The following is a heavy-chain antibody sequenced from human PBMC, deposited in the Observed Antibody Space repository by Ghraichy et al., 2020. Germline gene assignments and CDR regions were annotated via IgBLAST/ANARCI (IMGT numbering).Heavy chain of an antibody. CDR2: IYHSGST. Sequence: LETLSLTCTVSGYSISSGYYWGWIRQPPGKGLEWIGSIYHSGSTYYNPSLKSRVTISVDTSKNQFSLKLSSVTAADTAVYYCARDPESIAAAGSGWFDPWGQGTLVTVSS. J-gene: IGHJ5*02. CDR3: ARDPESIAAAGSGWFDP. D-gene: IGHD6-13*01. V-gene: IGHV4-38-2*02. CDR1: GYSISSGYY.